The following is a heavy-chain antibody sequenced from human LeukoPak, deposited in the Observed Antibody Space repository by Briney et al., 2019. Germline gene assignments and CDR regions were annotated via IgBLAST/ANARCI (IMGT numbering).Heavy chain of an antibody. CDR2: FNSDGTTT. V-gene: IGHV3-74*01. CDR1: GFTFSSYW. Sequence: GRSLRLSCAASGFTFSSYWMHWVRQDPGKGLLWVSHFNSDGTTTNYADSVRGRFTITRDNAKNTLYLQMNSLRVEDTAVYYCAVGRGYDIFDYWGQGTLVTVSS. CDR3: AVGRGYDIFDY. D-gene: IGHD3-9*01. J-gene: IGHJ4*02.